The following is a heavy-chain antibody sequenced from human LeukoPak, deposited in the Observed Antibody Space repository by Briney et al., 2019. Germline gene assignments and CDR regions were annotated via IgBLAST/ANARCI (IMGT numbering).Heavy chain of an antibody. J-gene: IGHJ6*02. CDR3: AREKVTTPLGYGMDV. CDR1: GYTFTGYY. CDR2: INPNSGGT. D-gene: IGHD4-17*01. V-gene: IGHV1-2*02. Sequence: ASVKVSCKASGYTFTGYYMHWVRQAPGQGLEWMGWINPNSGGTNYAQKFQGRVTMTRDTSISTAYMELSRLRSDDTAVYYCAREKVTTPLGYGMDVWGQGTTVTVSS.